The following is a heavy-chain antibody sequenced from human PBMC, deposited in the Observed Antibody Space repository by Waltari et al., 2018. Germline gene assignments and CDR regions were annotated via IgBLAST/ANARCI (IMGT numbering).Heavy chain of an antibody. CDR2: IYPGDSDT. Sequence: VQLVQSGAEETKPGASLKISCMCFGYSFLLYWLGWVHQMPGQGLEWVGIIYPGDSDTRYSPSFQGQVTNSADKSISTAYLQWSSLKASDTAMYYCARHDSSGSRGYFDYWGQGTLVTVSS. J-gene: IGHJ4*02. V-gene: IGHV5-51*07. CDR3: ARHDSSGSRGYFDY. D-gene: IGHD6-19*01. CDR1: GYSFLLYW.